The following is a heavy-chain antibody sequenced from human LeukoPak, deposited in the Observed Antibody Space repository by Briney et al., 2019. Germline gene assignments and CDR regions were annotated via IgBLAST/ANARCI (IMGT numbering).Heavy chain of an antibody. V-gene: IGHV3-13*01. CDR2: IGIRGDT. J-gene: IGHJ4*02. Sequence: GGSLRLSCAASGFTFIDYDMHWVRHGIGKGLEWVSAIGIRGDTHYSGSVKGRFTISRENAESSLYLQMNSLRAEDTAVYYCARGGIQVSGIDEFDYWGQGTLVTVSS. CDR1: GFTFIDYD. D-gene: IGHD6-19*01. CDR3: ARGGIQVSGIDEFDY.